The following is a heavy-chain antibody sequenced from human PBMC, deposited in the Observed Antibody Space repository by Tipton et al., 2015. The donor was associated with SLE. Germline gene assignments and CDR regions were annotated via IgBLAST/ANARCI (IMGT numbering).Heavy chain of an antibody. CDR1: GGSISSGGYY. D-gene: IGHD6-6*01. V-gene: IGHV4-31*03. Sequence: TLSLTCTVSGGSISSGGYYWSWIRQHPGKGLEWIGYIYYSGSTYYNPSLKSRVTISVDTSKNQFSLKLSSVIAADTAVYYCARGGSSSGYFQHWGQGTLVAVSS. J-gene: IGHJ1*01. CDR2: IYYSGST. CDR3: ARGGSSSGYFQH.